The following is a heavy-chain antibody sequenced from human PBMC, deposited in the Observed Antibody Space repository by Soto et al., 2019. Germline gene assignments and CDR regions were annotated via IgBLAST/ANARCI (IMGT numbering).Heavy chain of an antibody. V-gene: IGHV4-30-2*01. Sequence: QLQLQESGSGLVKPSQTLSLTCAVSGGSISSGGYSWSWIRQPPGKGLEWIGYIYHSGSTYYNPSRKRRGTISVDRSKNQFSLKLSSVTAADTAVYSCAAGGGLPRYYWGQGTLVTVSS. CDR1: GGSISSGGYS. D-gene: IGHD5-12*01. CDR3: AAGGGLPRYY. J-gene: IGHJ4*02. CDR2: IYHSGST.